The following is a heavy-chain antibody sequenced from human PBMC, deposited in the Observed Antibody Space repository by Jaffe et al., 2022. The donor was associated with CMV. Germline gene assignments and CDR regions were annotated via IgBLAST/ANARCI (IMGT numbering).Heavy chain of an antibody. V-gene: IGHV2-70*15. Sequence: QVTLRESGPALVKPTQTLTLTCTFSGFSLSTSGMCVSWIRQPPGKALEWLARIDWDDDKYYSTSLKTRLTISKDTSKNQVVLTMTNMDPVDTATYYCARQIYSSGRPGDAFDIWGQGTMVTVSS. D-gene: IGHD6-19*01. CDR1: GFSLSTSGMC. CDR3: ARQIYSSGRPGDAFDI. J-gene: IGHJ3*02. CDR2: IDWDDDK.